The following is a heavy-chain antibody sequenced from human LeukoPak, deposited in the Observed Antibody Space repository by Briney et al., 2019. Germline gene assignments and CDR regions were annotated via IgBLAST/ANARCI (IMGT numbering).Heavy chain of an antibody. CDR1: GFTLSSYA. D-gene: IGHD1-26*01. J-gene: IGHJ4*02. V-gene: IGHV3-64*02. CDR3: AKDPIFSGSYGVFDY. Sequence: GGSLRLSCAVSGFTLSSYAMHWVRQAPGKGLEYVSTISSNGGSTYYADSVKGRFTISRDNSKNTLYLQMNSLRAGDTAVYYCAKDPIFSGSYGVFDYWGLGTLVTVSS. CDR2: ISSNGGST.